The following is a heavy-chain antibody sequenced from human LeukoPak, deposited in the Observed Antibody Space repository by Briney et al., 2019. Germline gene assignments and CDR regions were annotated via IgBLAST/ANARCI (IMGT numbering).Heavy chain of an antibody. Sequence: KPSETLSLTCSVSGDPVTRGSYYWSWIRQPPGKELEWIVYVYHTGSTNYNPSLKSRVTISVDTSKNEFSLKMTSVTAADTAVYYCARGFASGWYSRYDPWGQGILVTVSS. CDR1: GDPVTRGSYY. D-gene: IGHD6-19*01. CDR3: ARGFASGWYSRYDP. CDR2: VYHTGST. J-gene: IGHJ5*02. V-gene: IGHV4-61*01.